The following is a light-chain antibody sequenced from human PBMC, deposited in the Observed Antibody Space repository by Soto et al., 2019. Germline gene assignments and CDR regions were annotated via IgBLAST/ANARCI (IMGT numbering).Light chain of an antibody. CDR2: GAS. J-gene: IGKJ1*01. V-gene: IGKV3-15*01. CDR3: QQYGRSGT. CDR1: QSISSN. Sequence: EIVMTQSPATRSVSPGERATPSCRASQSISSNLVWYQQKAGQAPRLLIYGASTRATGIPARFSGSGSGTDFTLTISRLEPEDFAVYYCQQYGRSGTFGQGTEVDI.